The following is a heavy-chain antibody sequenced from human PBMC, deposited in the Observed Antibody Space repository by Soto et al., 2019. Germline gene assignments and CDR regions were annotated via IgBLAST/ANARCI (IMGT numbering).Heavy chain of an antibody. CDR1: GFSFSGYA. D-gene: IGHD3-22*01. V-gene: IGHV3-23*01. J-gene: IGHJ5*02. CDR2: ISGSGGTT. Sequence: PGGSLRLSCAASGFSFSGYAMSWVRHTPGRGLEGVSAISGSGGTTYYADSVKGRFSISRDNSKNTLYLLMNSLRAEDTAVYYCAKDSISMIAVAPGWFWPCGQGTLVTV. CDR3: AKDSISMIAVAPGWFWP.